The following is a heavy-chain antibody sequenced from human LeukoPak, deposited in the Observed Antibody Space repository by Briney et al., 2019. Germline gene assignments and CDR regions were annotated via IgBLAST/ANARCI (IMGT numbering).Heavy chain of an antibody. CDR1: GFTFSSYS. CDR2: ISSSSYI. D-gene: IGHD5-24*01. V-gene: IGHV3-21*01. CDR3: ARGAVEMATICDY. J-gene: IGHJ4*02. Sequence: GGSLRLSCAASGFTFSSYSMNWVRQAPGKGLEWVSSISSSSYIYYADSVKGRFTISRDNAKNSLYLQMNSLRAEDTAVYYCARGAVEMATICDYWGQGTLVTVSS.